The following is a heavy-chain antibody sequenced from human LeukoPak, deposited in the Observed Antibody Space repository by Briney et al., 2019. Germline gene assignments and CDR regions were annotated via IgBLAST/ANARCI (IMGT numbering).Heavy chain of an antibody. CDR3: AKSLGDYFDY. V-gene: IGHV4-61*05. J-gene: IGHJ4*02. CDR2: IYHSGST. Sequence: KASETLSLTCTVSGGSISSSSYYWGWIRQPPGKGLEWIGYIYHSGSTNYNPSLKSRVTISVDTSKNQFSLKLSSVTAADTAVYYCAKSLGDYFDYWGQGTLVTVSS. CDR1: GGSISSSSYY.